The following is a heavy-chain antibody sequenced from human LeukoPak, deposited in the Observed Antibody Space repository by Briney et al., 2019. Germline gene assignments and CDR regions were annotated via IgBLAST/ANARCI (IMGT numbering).Heavy chain of an antibody. V-gene: IGHV4-59*08. CDR3: ARASWADVTGDAFDI. Sequence: SETLSLTCTVSGGSISSYYWSWIRQPPGKGLEWIGYIYYSGSTNYNPSLKSRVTISVDTSKNQFSLKLSSVTAADTAVYYCARASWADVTGDAFDIWGQGTMVTVSS. D-gene: IGHD2-21*02. J-gene: IGHJ3*02. CDR2: IYYSGST. CDR1: GGSISSYY.